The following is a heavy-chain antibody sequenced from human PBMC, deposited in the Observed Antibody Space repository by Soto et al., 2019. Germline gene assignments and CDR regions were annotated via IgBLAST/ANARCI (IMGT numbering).Heavy chain of an antibody. Sequence: EVQLLESGGGLVQPGGSLRLSCAASGFTFSRYAMRWVRQAPVKGLEWVSAISGSGDSTYYADSVKGRFTNSRDNSKNTLYLQMNTLIAERTAVYYCARRGSGSYYDYWGQGTLVTVSS. D-gene: IGHD1-26*01. CDR3: ARRGSGSYYDY. CDR2: ISGSGDST. CDR1: GFTFSRYA. V-gene: IGHV3-23*01. J-gene: IGHJ4*02.